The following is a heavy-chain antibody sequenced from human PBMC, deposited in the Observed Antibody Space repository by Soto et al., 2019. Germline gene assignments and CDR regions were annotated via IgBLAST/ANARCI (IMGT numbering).Heavy chain of an antibody. Sequence: ASVKVSCKASGYTFTSYGISWVRQAPGQGLEWMGWISAYNGNTNYAQKLQGRVTMTTDTSTSTAYMELRSLRSDDTAVYYCAISSCSSTSCYALYFQHWGKGTLVTVSS. CDR2: ISAYNGNT. V-gene: IGHV1-18*01. D-gene: IGHD2-2*01. J-gene: IGHJ1*01. CDR1: GYTFTSYG. CDR3: AISSCSSTSCYALYFQH.